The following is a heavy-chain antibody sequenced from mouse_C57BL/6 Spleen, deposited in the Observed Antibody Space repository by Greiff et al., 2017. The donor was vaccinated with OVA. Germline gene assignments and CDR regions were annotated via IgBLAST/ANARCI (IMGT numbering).Heavy chain of an antibody. CDR2: INPNNGGT. CDR3: TRVTFYGPFAY. V-gene: IGHV1-18*01. D-gene: IGHD1-1*02. CDR1: GYTFTDYN. Sequence: EVQLQQSGPELVKPGASVKISCKASGYTFTDYNMDWVKQSHGKSLEWIGDINPNNGGTNYNQKFKGKATLTVDKYYSTAYMELRSLTSEDTAVDYYTRVTFYGPFAYWGQGTLVTVSA. J-gene: IGHJ3*01.